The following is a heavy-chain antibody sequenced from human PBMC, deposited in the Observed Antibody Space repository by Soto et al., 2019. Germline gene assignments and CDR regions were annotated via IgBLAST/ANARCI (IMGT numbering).Heavy chain of an antibody. CDR2: ISYDGSNK. CDR3: AKDRRQMVYAISVGY. V-gene: IGHV3-30*18. D-gene: IGHD2-8*01. J-gene: IGHJ4*02. CDR1: GFTFSSYG. Sequence: GGSLRLSCAASGFTFSSYGMHWVRQAPGKGLEWVAVISYDGSNKYYADSVKGRFTISRDNSKNTLYLQMNSLRAEDTAVYYCAKDRRQMVYAISVGYWGQGTLVTVSS.